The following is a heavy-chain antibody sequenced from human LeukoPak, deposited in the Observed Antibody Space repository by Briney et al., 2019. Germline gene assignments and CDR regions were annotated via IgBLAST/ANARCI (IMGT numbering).Heavy chain of an antibody. Sequence: ASVKVSRKASGYTFTSYAMNWVRQAPGQGLEWMGWINTNTGNPTYAQGFTGRFVFSLDTSVSTAYLQISSLKAEDTAVYYCARGGVWAYYDILTGHDYWGQGTLVTVSS. D-gene: IGHD3-9*01. J-gene: IGHJ4*02. V-gene: IGHV7-4-1*02. CDR3: ARGGVWAYYDILTGHDY. CDR2: INTNTGNP. CDR1: GYTFTSYA.